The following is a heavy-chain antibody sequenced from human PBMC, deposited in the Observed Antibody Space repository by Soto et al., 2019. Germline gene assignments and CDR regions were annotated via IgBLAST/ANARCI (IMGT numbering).Heavy chain of an antibody. Sequence: GGSLRLSCAASGFTFSTYGMHWVRQAPGKGLVWVAGIRYDGRGEYYVDSVKGRFTISRDNDKNTLYLQMNSLRAEDTAVYYCTRADETYFDWPWGQGTLVTVSS. V-gene: IGHV3-33*01. CDR2: IRYDGRGE. CDR1: GFTFSTYG. J-gene: IGHJ4*02. CDR3: TRADETYFDWP. D-gene: IGHD3-9*01.